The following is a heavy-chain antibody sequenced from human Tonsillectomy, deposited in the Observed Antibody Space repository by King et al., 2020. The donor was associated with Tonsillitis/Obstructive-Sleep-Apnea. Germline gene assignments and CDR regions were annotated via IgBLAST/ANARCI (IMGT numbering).Heavy chain of an antibody. D-gene: IGHD6-6*01. J-gene: IGHJ4*02. Sequence: QLVQSGAEVEIPGASVKVSCKVSENTLSDLSIHWVRQAPGKGLEWMGGFDPEDGEPIYAEKFQGRVTMTEDTSTDTAYMEMSSLRSEDAAVYYCAAKPTIAARPKPFDYWGAGTLVTVSS. CDR2: FDPEDGEP. CDR3: AAKPTIAARPKPFDY. CDR1: ENTLSDLS. V-gene: IGHV1-24*01.